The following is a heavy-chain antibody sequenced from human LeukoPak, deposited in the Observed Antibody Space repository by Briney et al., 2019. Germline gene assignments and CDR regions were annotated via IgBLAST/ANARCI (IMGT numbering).Heavy chain of an antibody. Sequence: PGRSLGLSQAVSGLPLSLQGMHWARHAPGKGLECGAFLRYDGNNKYYADSVKGRFTISRDNSKNKLYLQMDRQRAEDTAVYYCAKDQYTIAVADGVDYWGEGTLVSVSS. CDR2: LRYDGNNK. CDR1: GLPLSLQG. J-gene: IGHJ4*02. D-gene: IGHD6-19*01. V-gene: IGHV3-30*02. CDR3: AKDQYTIAVADGVDY.